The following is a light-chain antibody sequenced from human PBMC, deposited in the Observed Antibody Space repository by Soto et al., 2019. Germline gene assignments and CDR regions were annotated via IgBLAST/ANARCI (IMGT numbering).Light chain of an antibody. CDR3: SSYTSSNTWV. J-gene: IGLJ3*02. CDR1: SSDVGGYNY. V-gene: IGLV2-14*01. Sequence: QSALTQPASVSGSPGQSITISCTGTSSDVGGYNYVSWYQQHPGKVPRLMIYEVSNRPSGLSNRFSGSKSGNTASLTISGTQAEDESVYYCSSYTSSNTWVFGGGTKLTVL. CDR2: EVS.